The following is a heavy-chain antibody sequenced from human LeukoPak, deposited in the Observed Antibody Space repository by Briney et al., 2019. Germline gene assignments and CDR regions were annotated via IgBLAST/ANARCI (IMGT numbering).Heavy chain of an antibody. D-gene: IGHD5-24*01. CDR3: AKGGEATMRDGYNYYYYYMEG. V-gene: IGHV3-23*01. CDR2: ISGSGGHT. Sequence: PGGSLRLSCAASGITFSSHAMSWVRQAPGKGLEWVSLISGSGGHTYYGDSVKGRFTISRDNSKNTLYLQMNSLRAEDTAVYYCAKGGEATMRDGYNYYYYYMEGCGRGTTVTVSS. CDR1: GITFSSHA. J-gene: IGHJ6*03.